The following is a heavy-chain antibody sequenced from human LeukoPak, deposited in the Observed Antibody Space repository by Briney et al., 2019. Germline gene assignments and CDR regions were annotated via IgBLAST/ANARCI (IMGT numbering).Heavy chain of an antibody. CDR3: ARKNTAMADFDY. CDR2: IYYSGST. D-gene: IGHD5-18*01. CDR1: GGSISSYY. Sequence: SETLSLTCTVSGGSISSYYWSWIRQPPGKGLEWIGYIYYSGSTNYNPSLKSRVTISVDTSKNQFSLKLSSVTAADTAVYYCARKNTAMADFDYWGQGTLVTVSS. V-gene: IGHV4-59*01. J-gene: IGHJ4*02.